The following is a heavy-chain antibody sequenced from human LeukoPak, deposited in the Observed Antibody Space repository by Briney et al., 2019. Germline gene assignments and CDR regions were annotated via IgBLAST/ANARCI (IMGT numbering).Heavy chain of an antibody. CDR3: ARDYYGSGSYGFVDY. CDR1: GFTFSSYG. V-gene: IGHV3-30*03. D-gene: IGHD3-10*01. CDR2: ISYDGSNK. Sequence: PGGSLRLSCAASGFTFSSYGMHWVRQAPGKGLEWVAVISYDGSNKYYADSVKGRFTISRDNSKNTLYLQMNSLRAEDTAVFYCARDYYGSGSYGFVDYWGQGTLVTVSS. J-gene: IGHJ4*02.